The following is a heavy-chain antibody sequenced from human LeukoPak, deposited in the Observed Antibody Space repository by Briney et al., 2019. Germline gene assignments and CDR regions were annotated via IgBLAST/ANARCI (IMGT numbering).Heavy chain of an antibody. J-gene: IGHJ4*02. V-gene: IGHV1-8*01. CDR1: GYTFTSYD. CDR3: ARVGTVVTPSLVY. CDR2: MNPNSGNT. Sequence: GASVKVSCKASGYTFTSYDINWVRQTTGQGLEWMGWMNPNSGNTGYAQKFQGRVTMTRNTSISTAYMELSSLRSEDTAVYYCARVGTVVTPSLVYWGQGTLVTVSS. D-gene: IGHD4-23*01.